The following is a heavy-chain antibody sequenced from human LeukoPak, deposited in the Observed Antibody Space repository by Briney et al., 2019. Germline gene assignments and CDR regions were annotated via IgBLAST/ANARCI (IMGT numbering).Heavy chain of an antibody. CDR3: ARFPYYYYGSGSYAGTIDY. J-gene: IGHJ4*02. CDR1: GGSFSGYY. V-gene: IGHV4-34*01. Sequence: SETLSLTCAVYGGSFSGYYWSCIRQPPGKGLEWIGEINHSGSTNYNPSLKSRVTISVDTSKNQFSLKLSSVTAADTAVYYCARFPYYYYGSGSYAGTIDYWGQGTLVTVSS. CDR2: INHSGST. D-gene: IGHD3-10*01.